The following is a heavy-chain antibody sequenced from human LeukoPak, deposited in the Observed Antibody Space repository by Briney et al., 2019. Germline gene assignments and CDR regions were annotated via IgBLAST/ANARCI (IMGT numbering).Heavy chain of an antibody. CDR3: ARSPPRIAARRGNYYYGMDV. Sequence: SQTLSLTCAVSGGSISSGGYSWSWIRQPPGKGLEWIGYIYHSGSTYYNPSLKSRVTISVDTSKNQFSLKLSSVTAADTAVYYCARSPPRIAARRGNYYYGMDVWGQGTTVTVSS. V-gene: IGHV4-30-2*02. CDR1: GGSISSGGYS. CDR2: IYHSGST. J-gene: IGHJ6*02. D-gene: IGHD6-6*01.